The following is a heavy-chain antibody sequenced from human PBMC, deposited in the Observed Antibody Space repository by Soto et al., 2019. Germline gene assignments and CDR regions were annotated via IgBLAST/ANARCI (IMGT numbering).Heavy chain of an antibody. J-gene: IGHJ4*02. CDR2: IYHNGRT. CDR3: ARVEGGSAGSGFVGY. Sequence: TLSLTCAVSGYSISSGYYWGWIRQPPGKGLEWIGSIYHNGRTYYNPSLKSRVLVSVDTYKNQFSLRLTSVTAADTAVYYCARVEGGSAGSGFVGYWGQGTLVTVSS. V-gene: IGHV4-38-2*01. CDR1: GYSISSGYY. D-gene: IGHD3-9*01.